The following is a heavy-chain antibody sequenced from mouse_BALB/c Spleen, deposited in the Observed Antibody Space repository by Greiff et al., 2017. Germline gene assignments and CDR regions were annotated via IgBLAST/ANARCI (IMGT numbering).Heavy chain of an antibody. CDR2: INPSSGYT. D-gene: IGHD2-2*01. CDR3: ARPTYGNDVDWYFDV. Sequence: QVQLQQSGAELARPGASVKMSCKASGYTFTSYTMHWVKQRPGQGLEWIGYINPSSGYTNYNQKFKDKATLTADKSSSTAYMQLSSLTSEDSAVYYCARPTYGNDVDWYFDVWGAGTTVTVSS. V-gene: IGHV1-4*01. J-gene: IGHJ1*01. CDR1: GYTFTSYT.